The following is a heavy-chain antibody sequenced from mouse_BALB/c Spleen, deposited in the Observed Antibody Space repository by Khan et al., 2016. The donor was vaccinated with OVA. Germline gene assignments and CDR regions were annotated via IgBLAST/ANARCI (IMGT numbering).Heavy chain of an antibody. V-gene: IGHV3-1*02. CDR1: GYSITSGYS. J-gene: IGHJ1*01. D-gene: IGHD1-1*01. CDR2: IHYSGTT. Sequence: VQLQQSGPDLVKPSQSLSLTCTVTGYSITSGYSWHWIRQFPGNKLEWMGYIHYSGTTNYNPSLKSRISIPRATSKNQFFLQLNSVTTEDTATYYCARSGTTVIAYWYFDVWGEGTTVTVAS. CDR3: ARSGTTVIAYWYFDV.